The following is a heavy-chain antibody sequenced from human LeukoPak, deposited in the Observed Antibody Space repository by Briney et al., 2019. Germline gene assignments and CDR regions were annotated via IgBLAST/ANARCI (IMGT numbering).Heavy chain of an antibody. CDR2: ICSSGGST. J-gene: IGHJ6*02. CDR1: GFTFSSYD. CDR3: AKDLDYYYYGIDV. V-gene: IGHV3-23*01. Sequence: GASLRLSCAASGFTFSSYDMNWVRQAPGKGLEWVSSICSSGGSTYYADSVKGRFTISRDNSKNTVYLQMNSLRAEDTAVYYCAKDLDYYYYGIDVWGQGTTVTVSS.